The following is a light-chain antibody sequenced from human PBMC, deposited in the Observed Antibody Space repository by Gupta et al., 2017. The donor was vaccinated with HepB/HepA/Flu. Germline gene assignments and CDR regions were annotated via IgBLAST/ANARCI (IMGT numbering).Light chain of an antibody. V-gene: IGKV3-20*01. CDR1: NSVSNYY. CDR3: QQYGSSLTWT. J-gene: IGKJ1*01. Sequence: EIVVTQSPGTLSLSPGERATLSCRSSNSVSNYYLDWYQQKPGQAPRLLIYGATSRATGIPDRFSGSGSGIDFTLTISRLEPEDFAVYYCQQYGSSLTWTFGQGTKVEIK. CDR2: GAT.